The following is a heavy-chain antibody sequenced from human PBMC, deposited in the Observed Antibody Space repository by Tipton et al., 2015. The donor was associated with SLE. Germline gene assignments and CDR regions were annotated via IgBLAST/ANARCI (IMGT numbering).Heavy chain of an antibody. D-gene: IGHD6-6*01. Sequence: RSLRLSCAASGFTFSSYAMHWVRQAPGRGLEWVAVISYDGSNKYYADSVKGRFTISRDNSKNTLYLQMNSLRAEDTAVYYCARDIGGGYSSSSLFDYWGQGTLVTVSS. V-gene: IGHV3-30-3*01. CDR3: ARDIGGGYSSSSLFDY. CDR2: ISYDGSNK. CDR1: GFTFSSYA. J-gene: IGHJ4*02.